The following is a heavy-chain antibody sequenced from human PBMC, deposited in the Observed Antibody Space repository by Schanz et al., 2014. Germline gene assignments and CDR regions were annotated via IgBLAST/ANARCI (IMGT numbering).Heavy chain of an antibody. Sequence: VQLVESGGGLIQPGGSLRLSCAVSGFIVRSNYMTWVRQAPGKGLEWVAVIWYDGSNKYYADSVTGRFTISRDNAENTLFLQMNSLRAEDTAVYYCANNWNLDYWGQGTLVTVSS. CDR2: IWYDGSNK. J-gene: IGHJ4*02. CDR3: ANNWNLDY. CDR1: GFIVRSNY. V-gene: IGHV3-33*08. D-gene: IGHD1-20*01.